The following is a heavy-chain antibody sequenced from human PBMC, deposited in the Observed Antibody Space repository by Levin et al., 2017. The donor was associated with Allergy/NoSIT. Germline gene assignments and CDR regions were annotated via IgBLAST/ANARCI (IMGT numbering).Heavy chain of an antibody. V-gene: IGHV4-59*01. CDR2: IYYSGST. CDR1: GGSISSYY. J-gene: IGHJ3*02. Sequence: SETLSLTCTVSGGSISSYYWSWIRQPPGKGLEWIGYIYYSGSTNYNPSLKSRVTISVDTSKNQFSLKLSSVTAADTAVYYCARVSAEASDAFDIWGQGTMVTVSS. CDR3: ARVSAEASDAFDI. D-gene: IGHD3-16*02.